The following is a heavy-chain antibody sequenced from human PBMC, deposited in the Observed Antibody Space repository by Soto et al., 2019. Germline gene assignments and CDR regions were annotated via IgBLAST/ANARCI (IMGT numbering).Heavy chain of an antibody. CDR1: GFTFTSYG. Sequence: QAHLVESGGGVVQPGRSLRLSCAASGFTFTSYGMHWVRQAPGTRLEWVAVISYDGGLQHYADSVKGRVTVSRDNSKNMVLLQMNSVGAEDTGVYYCVSDRGYGHASVPYSWGQGTLVSVSS. V-gene: IGHV3-30*03. D-gene: IGHD5-18*01. CDR3: VSDRGYGHASVPYS. J-gene: IGHJ4*02. CDR2: ISYDGGLQ.